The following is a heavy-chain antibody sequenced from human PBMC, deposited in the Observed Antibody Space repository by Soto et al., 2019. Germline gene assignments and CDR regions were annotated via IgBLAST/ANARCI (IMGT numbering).Heavy chain of an antibody. CDR3: ARADIVVVPAAPLFDP. D-gene: IGHD2-2*01. V-gene: IGHV1-8*01. Sequence: ASVKVSCKASGYTFTSYDINWVRQATGQGLEWMGWMNPNSGNTGYAQKFQGRVTMTRNTSISTAYMELSSLRSEDTAVYYCARADIVVVPAAPLFDPWGQGTLVTVSS. J-gene: IGHJ5*02. CDR2: MNPNSGNT. CDR1: GYTFTSYD.